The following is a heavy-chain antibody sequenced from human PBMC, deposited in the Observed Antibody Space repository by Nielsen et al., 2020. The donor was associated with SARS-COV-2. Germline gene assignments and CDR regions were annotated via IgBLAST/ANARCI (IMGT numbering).Heavy chain of an antibody. V-gene: IGHV4-34*01. D-gene: IGHD5-18*01. Sequence: SQTLSLTCAVYGGSFSGYYWSWIRQPPGKGLEWIGEINHSGSTNYNPSLKSRVTISVDTSKNQFSLKLSSVTAADTAVYYCARGLPSGTAMVEFDPWGQGTLITVSS. J-gene: IGHJ5*02. CDR1: GGSFSGYY. CDR3: ARGLPSGTAMVEFDP. CDR2: INHSGST.